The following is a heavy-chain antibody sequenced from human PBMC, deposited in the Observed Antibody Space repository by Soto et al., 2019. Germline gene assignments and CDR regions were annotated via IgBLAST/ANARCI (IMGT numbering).Heavy chain of an antibody. CDR1: GGTFSSYA. Sequence: QVQLVQSGTEVKKPGSSLKVSCKASGGTFSSYAISWVRQAPGQGREWMGGIIPIFGTTNYAEKFRGRVSITADESTSTAYVDLSSLRSEDTAVYYCAGSFKYGSGTFDAFDIWGQWTMVTVS. CDR2: IIPIFGTT. J-gene: IGHJ3*02. D-gene: IGHD3-10*01. V-gene: IGHV1-69*01. CDR3: AGSFKYGSGTFDAFDI.